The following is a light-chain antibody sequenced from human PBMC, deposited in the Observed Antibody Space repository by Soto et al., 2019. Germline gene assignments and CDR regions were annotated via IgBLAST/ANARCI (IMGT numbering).Light chain of an antibody. Sequence: AIRMTQSPSSFSASTGDRLTITCRASQAISSYLAWYQQKPGKAPKLLIYAASTLQSGVPSRFSGSGSGTDFTLTISCLQSEDFATYYCQQYYSYPRTFGQGTKVAIK. CDR1: QAISSY. CDR2: AAS. V-gene: IGKV1-8*01. CDR3: QQYYSYPRT. J-gene: IGKJ1*01.